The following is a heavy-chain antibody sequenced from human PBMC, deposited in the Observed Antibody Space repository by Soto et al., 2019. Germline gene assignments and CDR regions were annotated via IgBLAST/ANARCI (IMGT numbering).Heavy chain of an antibody. D-gene: IGHD6-13*01. CDR1: SGSISTYY. CDR2: IYYTGST. CDR3: VIVVALSSSWYPYHFDY. Sequence: SETLSLTCTVSSGSISTYYWSWIRQPPGKGLEWIGYIYYTGSTNYNPSLKTRVAISMDTSKNQFSLNLSSVTAADTAVYFFVIVVALSSSWYPYHFDYCGQGTLVTVSS. J-gene: IGHJ4*02. V-gene: IGHV4-59*01.